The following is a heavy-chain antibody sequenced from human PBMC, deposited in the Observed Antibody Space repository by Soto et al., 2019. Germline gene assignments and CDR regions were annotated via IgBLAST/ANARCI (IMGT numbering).Heavy chain of an antibody. Sequence: ASVKVSCKASGYTLTTYAMHWVRQAPGQRLEWMGWINAGNGNTKYSQKFQDRVTITRDTSASTAYMELRSLTSADTAVYYCARGLVRGDIALFNWFDPWGQGTLVIVSS. CDR3: ARGLVRGDIALFNWFDP. J-gene: IGHJ5*02. CDR2: INAGNGNT. CDR1: GYTLTTYA. D-gene: IGHD3-10*01. V-gene: IGHV1-3*01.